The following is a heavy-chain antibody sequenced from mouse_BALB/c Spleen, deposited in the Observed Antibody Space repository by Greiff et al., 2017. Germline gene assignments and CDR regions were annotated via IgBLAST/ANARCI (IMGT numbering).Heavy chain of an antibody. J-gene: IGHJ3*01. CDR2: INPSTGYT. CDR3: ARAIISTPRFVY. D-gene: IGHD2-14*01. CDR1: GYTFTSYW. V-gene: IGHV1-7*01. Sequence: QVQLKESGAELAKPGASVKMSCKASGYTFTSYWMHWVKQRPGQGLEWIGYINPSTGYTEYNQKFKDKATLTADKSSSTAYMQLSSLTSEDSAVYYCARAIISTPRFVYWGQETLVTVSA.